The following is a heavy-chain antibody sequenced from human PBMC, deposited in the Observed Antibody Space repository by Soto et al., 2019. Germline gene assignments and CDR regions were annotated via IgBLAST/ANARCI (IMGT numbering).Heavy chain of an antibody. D-gene: IGHD1-1*01. J-gene: IGHJ5*02. V-gene: IGHV6-1*01. CDR1: GDSVSSNSVA. CDR2: TYYRSKWYN. Sequence: SQTLSLTCAISGDSVSSNSVAWNWIRQSPSRGLEWLGRTYYRSKWYNDYAVSVKSRITINADTSKNQFSLRLNSVTPEDTAVYYCARDQFTGNWNNWLDPWGQGNLVTVSS. CDR3: ARDQFTGNWNNWLDP.